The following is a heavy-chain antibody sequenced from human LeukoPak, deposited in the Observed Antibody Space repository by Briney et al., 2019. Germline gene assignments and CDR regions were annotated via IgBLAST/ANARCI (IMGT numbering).Heavy chain of an antibody. V-gene: IGHV3-21*04. Sequence: PGGSLRLSCAASGFTFSSYSMNWVRQAPGKGLEWVSSISSRSSYIDYADSLKGRFTISRDNAKNSLYLQMNSLRAEDTALYYCARDLQYYYDSSGFDYWGQGTLVTVSS. CDR2: ISSRSSYI. CDR1: GFTFSSYS. J-gene: IGHJ4*02. D-gene: IGHD3-22*01. CDR3: ARDLQYYYDSSGFDY.